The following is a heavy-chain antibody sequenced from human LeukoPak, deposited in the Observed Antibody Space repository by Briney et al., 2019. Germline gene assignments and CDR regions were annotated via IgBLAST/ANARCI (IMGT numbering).Heavy chain of an antibody. D-gene: IGHD5-12*01. J-gene: IGHJ3*02. Sequence: AGGSLRLSCAASGFTFSDYYMSWIRQAPGKGLEWVSYISSSGSTIYYADSVKGRFTISRDNAKNSLYLQMNSLRAEDTAVYYCARGQQDIVATIDRFGPDAFDIWGQGTMVTVSS. CDR2: ISSSGSTI. CDR1: GFTFSDYY. CDR3: ARGQQDIVATIDRFGPDAFDI. V-gene: IGHV3-11*01.